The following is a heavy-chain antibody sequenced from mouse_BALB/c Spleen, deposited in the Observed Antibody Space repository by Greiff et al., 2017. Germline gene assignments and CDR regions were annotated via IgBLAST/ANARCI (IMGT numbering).Heavy chain of an antibody. J-gene: IGHJ2*01. D-gene: IGHD2-14*01. CDR2: IRNKANGYTT. CDR3: ARDQVRRGGYFDY. V-gene: IGHV7-3*02. Sequence: DVMLVESGGGLVQPGGSLRLSCATSGFTFTDYYMSWVRQPPGKALEWLGFIRNKANGYTTEYSASVKGRFTISRDNSQSILYLQMNTLRAEDSATYYCARDQVRRGGYFDYWGQGTTLTVSS. CDR1: GFTFTDYY.